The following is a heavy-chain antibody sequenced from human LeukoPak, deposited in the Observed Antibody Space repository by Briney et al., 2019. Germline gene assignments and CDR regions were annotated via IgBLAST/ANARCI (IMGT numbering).Heavy chain of an antibody. V-gene: IGHV4-59*01. CDR2: IYYSGST. D-gene: IGHD3-3*01. CDR3: ARAADFWSGSSRWFDP. J-gene: IGHJ5*02. CDR1: GGFLSEYY. Sequence: PSETLSLTCTVSGGFLSEYYWNWIRQPPGKGLEWIGHIYYSGSTNYNPSLKSRVTISVDTSKNHFSLKLSSVTAADTAVYYCARAADFWSGSSRWFDPWXQGTLVTVSS.